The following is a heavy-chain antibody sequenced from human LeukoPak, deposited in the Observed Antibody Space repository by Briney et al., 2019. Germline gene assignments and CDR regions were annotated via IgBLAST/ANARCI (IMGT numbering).Heavy chain of an antibody. CDR2: ISGSGGST. Sequence: GGSLRLSCAASGFTFSSYAMSWFRQAPGKGLEWVSAISGSGGSTYYADSVKGRFTISRDNSKNTLYLQMNSLRAEDTAVYYCAAYYYDILTGYFDYWGQGTLVTVSS. CDR1: GFTFSSYA. V-gene: IGHV3-23*01. D-gene: IGHD3-9*01. J-gene: IGHJ4*02. CDR3: AAYYYDILTGYFDY.